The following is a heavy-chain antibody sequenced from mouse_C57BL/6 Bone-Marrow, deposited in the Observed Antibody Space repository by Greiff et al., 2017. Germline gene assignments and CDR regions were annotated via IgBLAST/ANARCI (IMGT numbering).Heavy chain of an antibody. D-gene: IGHD2-3*01. V-gene: IGHV1-50*01. Sequence: QVQLQQPGAELVKPGASVKLSCKASGYTFTSYWMQWVKQRPGQGLEWIGEIDPSDSYTNYNQKFKGKATLTVDTSSSTAYLQLSSLTSEDAAVXYCARDGYYHDYWGQGTTLTVSS. J-gene: IGHJ2*01. CDR2: IDPSDSYT. CDR3: ARDGYYHDY. CDR1: GYTFTSYW.